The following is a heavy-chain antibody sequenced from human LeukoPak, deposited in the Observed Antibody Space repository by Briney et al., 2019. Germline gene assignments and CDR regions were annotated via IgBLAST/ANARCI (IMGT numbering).Heavy chain of an antibody. CDR1: GGSISSYY. Sequence: TPSETLSLTCTVSGGSISSYYWSWIRQPPGKGLEWIGYIYYSGSTNYNPSLKSRVTISVDTSKNQFSLKLSSVTAADTAVYYCARGLVPQLARYYFDYWGQGTLVTVSS. D-gene: IGHD6-6*01. J-gene: IGHJ4*02. CDR2: IYYSGST. CDR3: ARGLVPQLARYYFDY. V-gene: IGHV4-59*12.